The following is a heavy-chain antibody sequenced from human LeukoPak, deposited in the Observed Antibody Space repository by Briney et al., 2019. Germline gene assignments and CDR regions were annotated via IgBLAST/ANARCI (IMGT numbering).Heavy chain of an antibody. J-gene: IGHJ4*02. CDR1: GFTFSSHA. CDR3: AKDPLAVAGRNY. Sequence: PGGSLRLSCAASGFTFSSHAMSRVRQAPGKGLEWVSAISGSGGSTYYADSVKGRFTISRDNSKNTPYLQMNSLRAEDTAVYYCAKDPLAVAGRNYWGQGTLVTVSS. D-gene: IGHD6-19*01. V-gene: IGHV3-23*01. CDR2: ISGSGGST.